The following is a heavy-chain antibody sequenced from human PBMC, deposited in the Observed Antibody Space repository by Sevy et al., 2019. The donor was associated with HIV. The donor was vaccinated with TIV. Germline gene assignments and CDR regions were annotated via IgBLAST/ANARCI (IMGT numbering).Heavy chain of an antibody. J-gene: IGHJ3*02. CDR3: AKDAGQWVGDAFDI. V-gene: IGHV3-9*01. CDR1: GFTFDDYA. CDR2: ISWNSGSI. D-gene: IGHD6-19*01. Sequence: GGSLRLSCAASGFTFDDYAIHWVRQAPGKGLEWVSGISWNSGSIDYADSVKGRFTISRDNAKNSLYLQMNSLRAEDTALEYCAKDAGQWVGDAFDIWGQGTMVTVSS.